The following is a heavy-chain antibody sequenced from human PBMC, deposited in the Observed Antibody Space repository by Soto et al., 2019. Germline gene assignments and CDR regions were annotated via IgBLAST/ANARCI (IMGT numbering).Heavy chain of an antibody. CDR1: GFTFDDFA. J-gene: IGHJ4*02. D-gene: IGHD6-13*01. CDR2: ISWNSGSI. CDR3: AKDMEQQLDYYFDY. V-gene: IGHV3-9*01. Sequence: EVQLVESGGDLEQPGRAQRLSCAASGFTFDDFAMHWVRQAPGKGLEWVSGISWNSGSIGYADSVKGRFTISRDNAMNSLYLQMDSLRAEDTALYYCAKDMEQQLDYYFDYWGQGTLVTVSS.